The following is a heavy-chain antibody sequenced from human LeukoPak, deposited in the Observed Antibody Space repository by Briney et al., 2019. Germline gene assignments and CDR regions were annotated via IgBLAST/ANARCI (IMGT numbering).Heavy chain of an antibody. CDR3: ARERWLQWYYFDY. Sequence: SETLSLTCAVYGGSFSGYYWSWIRQPPGKGLEWIGEINHSGSTNYNPSLKSRVTISVDTSKNQFSLKLSSVTAADTAVYYCARERWLQWYYFDYWGQGTLVTVSS. D-gene: IGHD5-24*01. CDR2: INHSGST. CDR1: GGSFSGYY. J-gene: IGHJ4*02. V-gene: IGHV4-34*01.